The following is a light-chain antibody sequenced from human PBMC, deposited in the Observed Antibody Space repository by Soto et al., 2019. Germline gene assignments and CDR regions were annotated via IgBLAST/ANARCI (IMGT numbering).Light chain of an antibody. CDR2: GAS. CDR1: QSVSSSY. CDR3: QQYGSSAWT. V-gene: IGKV3-20*01. J-gene: IGKJ1*01. Sequence: EIVLMQSPGTLSLSPGERATLSCRASQSVSSSYLAWYQQKPGQAPRLLIYGASSRATGIPDRFSGSGSGTDFTLTISRLEPEDFAVYYCQQYGSSAWTFGPGTKVEIK.